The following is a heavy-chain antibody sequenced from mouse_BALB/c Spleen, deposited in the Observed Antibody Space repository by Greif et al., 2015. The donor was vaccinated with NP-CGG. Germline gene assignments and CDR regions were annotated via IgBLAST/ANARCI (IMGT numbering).Heavy chain of an antibody. CDR3: ARRTQHFDY. Sequence: VQLQQSGAELAKPGASVKMSCEASGYTFTSYWMHWVKQRPGQGLEWIGYINPSTGYTEYNQKFKDKATLAADKSSSTAYMQLSSLTSEDSAVYYCARRTQHFDYWGQGTTLTVSS. J-gene: IGHJ2*01. CDR2: INPSTGYT. CDR1: GYTFTSYW. D-gene: IGHD6-1*01. V-gene: IGHV1-7*01.